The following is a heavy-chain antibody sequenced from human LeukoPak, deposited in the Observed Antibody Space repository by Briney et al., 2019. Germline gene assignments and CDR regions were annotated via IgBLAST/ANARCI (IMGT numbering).Heavy chain of an antibody. CDR2: ISSSGSTI. D-gene: IGHD3-16*01. Sequence: PGGSLRLSCAASGFTFSDYYMSWIRQAPGKGLEWVSYISSSGSTIYYADSVKGRFTISRDNAKNSLYLQMNSLRAEDTAVYYCARDPDPYSLEEYYFDYWGQGTLVTVSS. J-gene: IGHJ4*02. CDR1: GFTFSDYY. CDR3: ARDPDPYSLEEYYFDY. V-gene: IGHV3-11*04.